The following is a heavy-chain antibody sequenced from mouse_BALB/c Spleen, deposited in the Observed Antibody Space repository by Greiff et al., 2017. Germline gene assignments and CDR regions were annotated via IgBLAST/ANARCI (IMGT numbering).Heavy chain of an antibody. J-gene: IGHJ4*01. CDR3: ARAVYAMDY. CDR1: GYTFTSYW. CDR2: INPSNGRT. Sequence: QVQLQQPGAELVKPGASVKLSCKASGYTFTSYWMHWVKQRPGQGLEWIGEINPSNGRTNYNAKFKSKATLTVDKSSSTAYMQLSSLTSEDSAVYYWARAVYAMDYWGQGTSVTVSA. V-gene: IGHV1S81*02.